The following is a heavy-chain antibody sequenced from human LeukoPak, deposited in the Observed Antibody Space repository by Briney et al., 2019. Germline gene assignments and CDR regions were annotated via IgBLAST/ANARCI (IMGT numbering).Heavy chain of an antibody. D-gene: IGHD3-10*01. Sequence: PGGSLRLSCATSGFTFSTYAMSWVRQAPGKGLEWVSGLSGDVGANTYYADSVKGRFTISRDNSKNTLYLQMNSLRAEDTAVYYCAREGITMVRGGAFDIWGQGTMVTVSS. CDR3: AREGITMVRGGAFDI. J-gene: IGHJ3*02. CDR2: LSGDVGANT. CDR1: GFTFSTYA. V-gene: IGHV3-23*01.